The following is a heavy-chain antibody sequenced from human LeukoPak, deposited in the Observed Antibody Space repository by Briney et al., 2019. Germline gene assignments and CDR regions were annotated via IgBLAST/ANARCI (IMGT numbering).Heavy chain of an antibody. D-gene: IGHD2-15*01. V-gene: IGHV3-74*01. CDR1: GFTFSNSW. CDR2: INERGSST. Sequence: GGSLRLSCAASGFTFSNSWLHWVRQAPGKGLVWVSRINERGSSTSYADSVKGRFTIYRDNAKNTLYLQMNSLRADDTAVYYCAREAVVAATPYDYWGQGNLVTVSS. J-gene: IGHJ4*02. CDR3: AREAVVAATPYDY.